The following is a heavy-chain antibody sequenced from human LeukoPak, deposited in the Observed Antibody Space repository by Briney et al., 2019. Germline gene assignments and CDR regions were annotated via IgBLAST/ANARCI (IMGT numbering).Heavy chain of an antibody. J-gene: IGHJ4*02. CDR1: GFTFSSYE. CDR3: ARIPWIQLWVYYFDP. D-gene: IGHD5-18*01. V-gene: IGHV3-48*03. CDR2: ISSSGSTI. Sequence: GGSLRLSCAASGFTFSSYEMNWVRQAPGKGLEWVSYISSSGSTIYYADSVKGRFTISRDNAKNSLYLQMNSLRAEDTAVYYCARIPWIQLWVYYFDPWGQGTLVTVSS.